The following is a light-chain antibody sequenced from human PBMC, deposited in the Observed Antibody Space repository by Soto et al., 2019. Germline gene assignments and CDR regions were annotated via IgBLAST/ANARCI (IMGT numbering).Light chain of an antibody. V-gene: IGKV1-39*01. CDR1: QSISSY. J-gene: IGKJ5*01. CDR3: QQSYGTSIT. Sequence: DIQMTQSPSSLSASVGDRVTITCRASQSISSYLNWYQQKPGKAPKLLIYAASNLQSGVPSRFSGSGSGTDFTLTIGSLQPEDFATYYCQQSYGTSITFGQGTRLEIK. CDR2: AAS.